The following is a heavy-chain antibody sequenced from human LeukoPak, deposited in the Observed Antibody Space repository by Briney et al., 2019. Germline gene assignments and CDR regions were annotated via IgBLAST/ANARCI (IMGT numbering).Heavy chain of an antibody. J-gene: IGHJ4*02. CDR3: ARDGRYYGASGWEY. V-gene: IGHV4-39*07. CDR1: GDSISGSKYF. CDR2: FYSGGST. D-gene: IGHD4/OR15-4a*01. Sequence: SETLSLTCTVFGDSISGSKYFWGWIRQPPGKGLEWIGNFYSGGSTYYNPSLKRRVAISEDTSGKQFSLRLGSVTAADTAVYFCARDGRYYGASGWEYWGQGTLATVSS.